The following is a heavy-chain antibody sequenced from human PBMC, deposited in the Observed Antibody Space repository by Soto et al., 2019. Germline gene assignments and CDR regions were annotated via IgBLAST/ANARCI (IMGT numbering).Heavy chain of an antibody. Sequence: VQLVESGGGLVQPGRSLRLSCAASGFTFDDYAMHWVRQAPGKGLEWVSGISWNSGSIGYADSVKGRFTISRDNAKNSLYLQMNSLRAEDTALYYCAKGSIAAGYYYYGMDVWGQGTTVTVSS. D-gene: IGHD6-13*01. CDR2: ISWNSGSI. CDR3: AKGSIAAGYYYYGMDV. V-gene: IGHV3-9*01. CDR1: GFTFDDYA. J-gene: IGHJ6*02.